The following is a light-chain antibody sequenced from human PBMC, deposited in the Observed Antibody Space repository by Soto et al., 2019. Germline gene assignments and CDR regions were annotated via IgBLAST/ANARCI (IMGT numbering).Light chain of an antibody. CDR2: EVS. V-gene: IGLV2-18*01. CDR1: SSVVGSNNQ. CDR3: SLSTISSTFV. J-gene: IGLJ1*01. Sequence: QSVLAQPPSVSGSPGQSVTIPCTRTSSVVGSNNQGTPYQQPPGSTPILMIYEVSHRPSGVPYRCSGSKSGNSASLTICGLQAEDEADYYCSLSTISSTFVLGTGTKVNVL.